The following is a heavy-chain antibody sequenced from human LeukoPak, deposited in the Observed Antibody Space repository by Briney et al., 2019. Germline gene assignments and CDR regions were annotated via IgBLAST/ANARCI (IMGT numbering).Heavy chain of an antibody. V-gene: IGHV3-11*04. Sequence: PGGSLRLSCAASGFTFSDYYMSWIRQAPGKGLEWVSYIDSSGDTIYYADSVKGRFTISRENAKNSLYLQMNSLRAEDTAVYYCASSTHYDYIWGSHAPYYFDYWGQGTLVTVSS. D-gene: IGHD3-16*01. J-gene: IGHJ4*02. CDR2: IDSSGDTI. CDR1: GFTFSDYY. CDR3: ASSTHYDYIWGSHAPYYFDY.